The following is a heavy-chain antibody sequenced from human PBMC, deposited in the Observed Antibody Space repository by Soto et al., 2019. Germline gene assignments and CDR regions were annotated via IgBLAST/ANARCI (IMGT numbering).Heavy chain of an antibody. CDR1: GFSLSTSGVG. CDR2: IYWDDDK. Sequence: QITLKESGPTLVKPTQTLTLTRTFSGFSLSTSGVGVGWIRQPPGKALEWLALIYWDDDKRYSPSLKSRLTITKDTSKNQVVLTMTNMDPVDTATYYCAHSLKADYGDYAPFDYWGQGTLVTVSS. J-gene: IGHJ4*02. D-gene: IGHD4-17*01. V-gene: IGHV2-5*02. CDR3: AHSLKADYGDYAPFDY.